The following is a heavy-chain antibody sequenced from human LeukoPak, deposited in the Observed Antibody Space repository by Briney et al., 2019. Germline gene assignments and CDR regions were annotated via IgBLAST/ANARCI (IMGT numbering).Heavy chain of an antibody. CDR3: ARHSVYDSENDFDY. J-gene: IGHJ4*02. CDR2: IYYSGST. D-gene: IGHD3-22*01. CDR1: GGSISSYY. V-gene: IGHV4-59*08. Sequence: SETLPLTCTVSGGSISSYYWSWIRQPPGKGLEWIGFIYYSGSTHYNPSLKSRVTISVDTSKNQFSLKLSSVTAADTAVYYCARHSVYDSENDFDYWGQGTLVTVSS.